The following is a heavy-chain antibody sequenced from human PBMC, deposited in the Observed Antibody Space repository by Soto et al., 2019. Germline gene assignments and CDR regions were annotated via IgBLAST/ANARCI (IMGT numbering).Heavy chain of an antibody. CDR2: IYYSGST. D-gene: IGHD5-18*01. Sequence: PSETLSLTCTVSGGSISSGEYYWSWIRQPPGKGLEWIGYIYYSGSTYYNPSLKSRVTIPVDTSKNQFSLKLSSVTAADTAVYYCAREPVMNTAMAIDYWGQGTLVTVSS. CDR3: AREPVMNTAMAIDY. J-gene: IGHJ4*02. V-gene: IGHV4-30-4*01. CDR1: GGSISSGEYY.